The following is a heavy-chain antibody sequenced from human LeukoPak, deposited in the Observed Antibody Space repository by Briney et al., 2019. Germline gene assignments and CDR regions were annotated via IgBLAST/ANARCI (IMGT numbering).Heavy chain of an antibody. D-gene: IGHD1-26*01. V-gene: IGHV1-46*01. Sequence: VASVKVSCKTSGYSFSAYYMHWVRQAPGQGLDWMGVINPSGGSTSYALKFQDRVTVSRDTSTSTVYMELSSLRSGDTAVYFCATSGSYHKYYFDYWGQGTLVTVSS. CDR2: INPSGGST. CDR1: GYSFSAYY. J-gene: IGHJ4*02. CDR3: ATSGSYHKYYFDY.